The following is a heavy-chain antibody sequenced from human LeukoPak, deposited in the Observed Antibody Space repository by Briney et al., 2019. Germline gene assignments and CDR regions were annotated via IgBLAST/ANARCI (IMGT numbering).Heavy chain of an antibody. CDR1: GGSISSGTYY. V-gene: IGHV4-61*01. J-gene: IGHJ6*03. CDR3: ARDLGGDGHYYYYYYMDV. D-gene: IGHD1-26*01. CDR2: IYYSGST. Sequence: PSETLSLTCTVSGGSISSGTYYWSWIRQPPGKGLEWIGYIYYSGSTNYNPSLKSRVTISVDTSKNQFSLKLSSVTAADTAVYYCARDLGGDGHYYYYYYMDVWGKGTTVTVSS.